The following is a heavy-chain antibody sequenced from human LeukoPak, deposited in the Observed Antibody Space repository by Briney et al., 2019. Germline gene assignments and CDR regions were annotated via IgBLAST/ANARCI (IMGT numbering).Heavy chain of an antibody. D-gene: IGHD6-19*01. V-gene: IGHV4-4*07. CDR3: ARSSGWYGPIDY. Sequence: SETLSLTCTVSGGSISSYYWSWIRQPAGKGLEWIGRIYTSGSTNYNPSLKSRVTMSVDTSKNQVSLKVSSVTAADTAMFYCARSSGWYGPIDYWGQGTLVTVSS. CDR1: GGSISSYY. J-gene: IGHJ4*02. CDR2: IYTSGST.